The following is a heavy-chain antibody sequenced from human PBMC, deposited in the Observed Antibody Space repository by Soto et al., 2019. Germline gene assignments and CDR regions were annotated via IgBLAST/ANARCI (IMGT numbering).Heavy chain of an antibody. Sequence: SETLSLTCTVSGGSISSYYWSWIRQPPGRGPEWIGSIYYSGNTYYKPSLKSRVSISIDTSRNQFSLKLTSVTAADTGVYYCASSSPFHYWGPGILVTVSS. CDR2: IYYSGNT. J-gene: IGHJ4*02. CDR1: GGSISSYY. V-gene: IGHV4-39*01. D-gene: IGHD6-6*01. CDR3: ASSSPFHY.